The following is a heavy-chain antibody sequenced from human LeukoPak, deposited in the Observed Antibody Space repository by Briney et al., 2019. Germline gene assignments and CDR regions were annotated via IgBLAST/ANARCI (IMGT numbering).Heavy chain of an antibody. J-gene: IGHJ6*03. D-gene: IGHD6-13*01. V-gene: IGHV4-59*01. CDR3: ARALSSSSGVYYYYMDV. CDR1: GGSISSYY. CDR2: IYYSGST. Sequence: SETLSLTCTVSGGSISSYYWSWIRQPPGKGLEWIGYIYYSGSTNYNPSLKSRVTISVHTSKNQFSLKLNSVTAADTAVYYCARALSSSSGVYYYYMDVWGKGTTVTVSS.